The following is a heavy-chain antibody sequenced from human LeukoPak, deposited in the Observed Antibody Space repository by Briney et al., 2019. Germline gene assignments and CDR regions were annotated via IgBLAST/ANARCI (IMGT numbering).Heavy chain of an antibody. CDR3: ARDTSRGHSYGYVD. Sequence: GGSLRLSCAASGFTFSSYSMNWVRQAPGKGLEWVSSISSSSSYIYYADSVKGRFTISRDNAKNSLYLQMNSLRAEDTAVYYCARDTSRGHSYGYVDWGQGTLVTVSS. D-gene: IGHD5-18*01. CDR2: ISSSSSYI. V-gene: IGHV3-21*01. J-gene: IGHJ4*02. CDR1: GFTFSSYS.